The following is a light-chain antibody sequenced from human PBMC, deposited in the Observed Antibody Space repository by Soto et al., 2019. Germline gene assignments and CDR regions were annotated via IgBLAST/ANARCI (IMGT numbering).Light chain of an antibody. CDR1: QSISRN. Sequence: DIQMTQSPSSLSASVGDRVTITCRASQSISRNLNWYQQKQGKAPKLLIYAASSLQSGVPSRFSGSGSGTDFTLTISSLQPEDFATYYCQQSYNNHPTFGQGTKVDIK. J-gene: IGKJ1*01. CDR3: QQSYNNHPT. CDR2: AAS. V-gene: IGKV1-39*01.